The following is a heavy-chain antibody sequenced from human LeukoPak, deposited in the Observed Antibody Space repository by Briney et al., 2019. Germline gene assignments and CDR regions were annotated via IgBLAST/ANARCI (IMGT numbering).Heavy chain of an antibody. J-gene: IGHJ5*02. Sequence: GGSLRLSCAASGFTVSSYGMSWVRQAPGKGPGWVSLVYSDGVTHYADSVQGRFTISRDNSKNTLCLQMTNLRVEDTAIYHCVRDRAEGRAWVEFDPWGQGILVTVSS. CDR2: VYSDGVT. CDR1: GFTVSSYG. CDR3: VRDRAEGRAWVEFDP. V-gene: IGHV3-66*02.